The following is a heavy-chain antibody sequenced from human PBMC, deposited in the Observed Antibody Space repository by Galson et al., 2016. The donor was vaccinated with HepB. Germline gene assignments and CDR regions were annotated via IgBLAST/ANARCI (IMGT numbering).Heavy chain of an antibody. V-gene: IGHV2-5*01. J-gene: IGHJ6*02. D-gene: IGHD5-18*01. Sequence: PALVKPTQTLTLTCTFSGFSLSSDTVGVGWVRQPPGKALEWLALIFSSDDKRYSPSPKSRLTISMDTSRNQVVLTVTNVENVDTGTYFCARINGFSYGYGQPGGNLDYHYGVDVWGQGTTVIVSS. CDR2: IFSSDDK. CDR3: ARINGFSYGYGQPGGNLDYHYGVDV. CDR1: GFSLSSDTVG.